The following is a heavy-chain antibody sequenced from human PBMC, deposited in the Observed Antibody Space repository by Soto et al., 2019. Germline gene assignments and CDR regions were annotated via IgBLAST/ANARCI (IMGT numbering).Heavy chain of an antibody. D-gene: IGHD6-6*01. V-gene: IGHV1-58*01. CDR1: GFTFTSSA. J-gene: IGHJ6*02. CDR2: IVVGSGNT. CDR3: AADRGIAARPDYYYYYGMDV. Sequence: SVKVSCKASGFTFTSSAVQWVRQARGQRLEWIGWIVVGSGNTNYAQKFQERVTITRDMSTSTAYMELSSLRSEDTAVYYCAADRGIAARPDYYYYYGMDVWGQGTTVTVSS.